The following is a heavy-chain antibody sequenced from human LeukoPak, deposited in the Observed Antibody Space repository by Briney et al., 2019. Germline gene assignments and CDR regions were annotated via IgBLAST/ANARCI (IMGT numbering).Heavy chain of an antibody. D-gene: IGHD1-14*01. CDR1: GYTFTGYY. J-gene: IGHJ4*02. Sequence: GASVKVSCKASGYTFTGYYMHWVRQAPGQGLEWMGWINPNSGGTNYAQKFQGRVTMTRDTSISTAYMELSRLRSDDTAVYYCARSETGDERIGVDYWGQGTLVTVSS. CDR2: INPNSGGT. CDR3: ARSETGDERIGVDY. V-gene: IGHV1-2*02.